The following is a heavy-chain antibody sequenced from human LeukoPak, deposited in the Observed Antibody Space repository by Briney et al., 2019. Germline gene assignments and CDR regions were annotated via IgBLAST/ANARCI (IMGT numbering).Heavy chain of an antibody. Sequence: SETLSLTCTVSGGSISSYYWSWIRQPPGKGLEWIGYIYYSGSTYYNPSLKSRVTRSVDTSKNQFSLKLSSVTAADTAVYYCARRITIFGVVDYWGQGTLVTVSS. V-gene: IGHV4-59*06. J-gene: IGHJ4*02. CDR3: ARRITIFGVVDY. CDR2: IYYSGST. CDR1: GGSISSYY. D-gene: IGHD3-3*01.